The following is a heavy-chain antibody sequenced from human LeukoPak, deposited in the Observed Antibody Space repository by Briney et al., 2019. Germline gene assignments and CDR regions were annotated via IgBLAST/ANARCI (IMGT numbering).Heavy chain of an antibody. J-gene: IGHJ1*01. CDR2: LYCTGDT. Sequence: SETLSLTCTVSGGSISSYYWSWIRQSPGKELEWIGYLYCTGDTKYNPSLKSRVTISMATSKDHFSLRLTSVTAADTALYYCARYASDGRTLEYWGQGTLVTVSS. V-gene: IGHV4-59*01. D-gene: IGHD3-3*01. CDR1: GGSISSYY. CDR3: ARYASDGRTLEY.